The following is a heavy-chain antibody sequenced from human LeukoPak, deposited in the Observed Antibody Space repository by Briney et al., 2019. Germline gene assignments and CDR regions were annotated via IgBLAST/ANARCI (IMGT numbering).Heavy chain of an antibody. CDR3: ARQGSGVDWNYLDY. V-gene: IGHV4-61*01. J-gene: IGHJ4*02. CDR2: IYYSGST. Sequence: PSETLSLTCTVSGGSISSSSYYWSWIRQPPGKGLEWIGYIYYSGSTNYNPSLKSRVTISVDTSKNQFSLKLSSVTAADTAVYYCARQGSGVDWNYLDYWGQGTLVTVSS. D-gene: IGHD3/OR15-3a*01. CDR1: GGSISSSSYY.